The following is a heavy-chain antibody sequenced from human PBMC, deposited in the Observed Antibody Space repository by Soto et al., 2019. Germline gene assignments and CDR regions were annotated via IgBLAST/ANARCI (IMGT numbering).Heavy chain of an antibody. V-gene: IGHV4-59*01. Sequence: KPSETLSLTCTVSGGSISSYYWSWIRQPPGKGLEWIGYIYYSGSTNYNPSLKSRVTISVDTSKNQFPLKLSSVTAADTAVYYCARDNYDSSGWGFDPWGQGTLVTV. CDR2: IYYSGST. CDR1: GGSISSYY. J-gene: IGHJ5*02. D-gene: IGHD3-22*01. CDR3: ARDNYDSSGWGFDP.